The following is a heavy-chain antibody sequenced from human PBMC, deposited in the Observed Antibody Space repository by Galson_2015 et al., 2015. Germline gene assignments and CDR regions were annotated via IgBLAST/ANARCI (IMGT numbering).Heavy chain of an antibody. CDR2: IGDSGANT. V-gene: IGHV3-23*01. CDR3: AKGGPYCSGGNCHGVFDS. J-gene: IGHJ4*02. D-gene: IGHD2-15*01. Sequence: SLRLSCAVSGFTFSSSAMGWVRQAPGTGLEGVSSIGDSGANTKYADSVKGRFTISRDNSKNTLYLQMNSLRGDDTAVYYCAKGGPYCSGGNCHGVFDSWGQGTLVTVSS. CDR1: GFTFSSSA.